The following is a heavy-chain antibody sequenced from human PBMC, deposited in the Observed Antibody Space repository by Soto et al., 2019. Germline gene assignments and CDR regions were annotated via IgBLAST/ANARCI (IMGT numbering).Heavy chain of an antibody. V-gene: IGHV4-39*01. CDR1: DGSISNSSYY. J-gene: IGHJ6*02. Sequence: SEPMSLTCTVADGSISNSSYYWSMISQPPGKGLEWIGSIYYSGSTYYNPSLKSRVTISVDTSKNQFSLKLSSVTAADTAVYYCASLYSSSGVDYYYYGMDVWGQGTTVTVSS. CDR3: ASLYSSSGVDYYYYGMDV. CDR2: IYYSGST. D-gene: IGHD6-6*01.